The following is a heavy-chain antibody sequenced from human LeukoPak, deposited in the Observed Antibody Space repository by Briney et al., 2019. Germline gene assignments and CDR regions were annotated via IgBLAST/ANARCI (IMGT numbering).Heavy chain of an antibody. J-gene: IGHJ4*02. CDR1: GFTFSSYA. D-gene: IGHD3-22*01. CDR3: AKGSYDSSGYLYYFDY. CDR2: ISGSGGST. V-gene: IGHV3-23*01. Sequence: GGTLRLSCAASGFTFSSYAMSWVRQAPGKGLEWVSAISGSGGSTYYADSVKGRFTISRDNSKNTLYLQMNSLRAEDTAVYYCAKGSYDSSGYLYYFDYWGQGTLVTVSS.